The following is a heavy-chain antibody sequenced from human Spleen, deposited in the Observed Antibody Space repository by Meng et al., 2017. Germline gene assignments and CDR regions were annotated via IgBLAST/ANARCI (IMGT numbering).Heavy chain of an antibody. Sequence: HGQLQGPRPGLVKPSETLSLTCTVSGGSISSYYWSWIRQPAGKGLEWIGRIYTSGSTNYNPSLKSRVTMSVDTSKNQFSLKLSSVTAADTAVYYCAREALPAGFLDYYGMDVWGQGTTVTVSS. J-gene: IGHJ6*02. CDR3: AREALPAGFLDYYGMDV. CDR2: IYTSGST. CDR1: GGSISSYY. D-gene: IGHD2-2*01. V-gene: IGHV4-4*07.